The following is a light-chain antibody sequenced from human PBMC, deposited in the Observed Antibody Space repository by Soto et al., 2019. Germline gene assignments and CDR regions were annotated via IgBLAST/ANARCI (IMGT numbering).Light chain of an antibody. CDR1: QSISRN. J-gene: IGKJ1*01. CDR3: QQYSKWRT. Sequence: EIVMTQSPVTLSVSPGERATLSCRASQSISRNLAWYQQRPGQAPRLLIYDASTRATGIPARITGSGSGTEFTLTISSLQSEDFAVYYCQQYSKWRTFGQGTKVEIK. V-gene: IGKV3-15*01. CDR2: DAS.